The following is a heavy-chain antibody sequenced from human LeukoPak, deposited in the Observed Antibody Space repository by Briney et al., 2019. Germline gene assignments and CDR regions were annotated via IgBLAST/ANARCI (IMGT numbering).Heavy chain of an antibody. J-gene: IGHJ4*02. CDR3: ARDLAEFWLPRNAIDY. CDR2: ISNFNGNT. V-gene: IGHV1-18*01. Sequence: GASVKVSCKASGYTFSSYGISWVRQAPGQGLEWMGWISNFNGNTKHALNLQGRVTMTRDTSISTAYMELSRLRSDDTAVYYCARDLAEFWLPRNAIDYWGQGTLVTVSS. D-gene: IGHD1-14*01. CDR1: GYTFSSYG.